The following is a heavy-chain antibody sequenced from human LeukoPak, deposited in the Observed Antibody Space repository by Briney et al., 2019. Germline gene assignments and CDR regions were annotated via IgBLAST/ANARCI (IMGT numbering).Heavy chain of an antibody. Sequence: GGSLRLSCAASGFTFSSYGMHWVRQAPGKGLEWVAVISYDGSNKYYADSVKGRFTISRDNSKNTLYLQMNSLRAEDTAVYYCAKDGTTWIQLWLEFRDYYYYMDVWGKGTTVTVSS. V-gene: IGHV3-30*18. CDR3: AKDGTTWIQLWLEFRDYYYYMDV. D-gene: IGHD5-18*01. J-gene: IGHJ6*03. CDR2: ISYDGSNK. CDR1: GFTFSSYG.